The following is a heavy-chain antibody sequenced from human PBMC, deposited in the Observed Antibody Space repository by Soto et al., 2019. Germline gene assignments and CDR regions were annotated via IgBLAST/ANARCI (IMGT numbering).Heavy chain of an antibody. CDR1: GYTFTSYG. V-gene: IGHV1-18*01. J-gene: IGHJ3*02. D-gene: IGHD4-17*01. CDR2: ISAYNGNT. CDR3: ARGTDYGDTDAFDI. Sequence: GYTFTSYGISWVRQAPGQGLEWMGWISAYNGNTNYAQKLQGRVTMTTDTSTSTAYMELRSLRSDDTAVYYCARGTDYGDTDAFDIWGQGTMVTVSS.